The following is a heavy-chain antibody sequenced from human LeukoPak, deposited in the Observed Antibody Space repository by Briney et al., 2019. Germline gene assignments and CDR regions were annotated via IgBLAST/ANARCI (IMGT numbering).Heavy chain of an antibody. CDR2: IYHSGST. Sequence: SETLSLTCAVSGGSISSNSYYWGWIRQPPGKGLEWIGSIYHSGSTYYNPSLKSRVTISVDTSKNQFSLKLSSVTAADTAVYYCARLPGIAVAGHYYYYYYMDVWGKGTTVTISS. V-gene: IGHV4-39*07. CDR1: GGSISSNSYY. J-gene: IGHJ6*03. CDR3: ARLPGIAVAGHYYYYYYMDV. D-gene: IGHD6-19*01.